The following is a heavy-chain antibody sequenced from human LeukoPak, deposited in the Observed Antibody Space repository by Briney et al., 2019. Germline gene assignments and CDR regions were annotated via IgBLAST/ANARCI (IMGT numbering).Heavy chain of an antibody. J-gene: IGHJ5*02. CDR2: ISAYNGNT. CDR3: ARSGKLWFGELENWFDP. V-gene: IGHV1-18*01. Sequence: ASVKVSCKASGYTFTSYGISWVRQAPGQGLEWMGWISAYNGNTNYAQKLQGRVTMTTDTSTSTAYMELRSLRSDDTAVYYRARSGKLWFGELENWFDPWGQGTLVTVSS. CDR1: GYTFTSYG. D-gene: IGHD3-10*01.